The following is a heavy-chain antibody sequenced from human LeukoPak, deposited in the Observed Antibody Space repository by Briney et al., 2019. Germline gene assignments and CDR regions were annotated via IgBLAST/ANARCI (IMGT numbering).Heavy chain of an antibody. CDR3: ARSTGAYYYYGMDV. V-gene: IGHV3-23*01. J-gene: IGHJ6*02. D-gene: IGHD1-26*01. CDR1: GFTFSSYA. CDR2: ISGSGGST. Sequence: GGSLRLSCAASGFTFSSYAMSWVRQAPGKGLEWVSAISGSGGSTYYADSVKGRFSISRDNSKNTLYLQMNYLRAEDTAVYYCARSTGAYYYYGMDVWGQGTTVIVSS.